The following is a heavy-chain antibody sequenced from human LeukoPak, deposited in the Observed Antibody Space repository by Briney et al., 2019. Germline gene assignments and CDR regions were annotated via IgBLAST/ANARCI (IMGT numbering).Heavy chain of an antibody. Sequence: PGGSLRLSCAASGFIFSSYSMNWDRQAPGKGLEWVSSISSSSSYIYYADSVKGRFTISRDNAKNSLYLQMNSLRAEDAAVYYCARGYSSSWPAYWGQGSLVTVSS. D-gene: IGHD6-13*01. CDR3: ARGYSSSWPAY. CDR1: GFIFSSYS. J-gene: IGHJ4*02. V-gene: IGHV3-21*01. CDR2: ISSSSSYI.